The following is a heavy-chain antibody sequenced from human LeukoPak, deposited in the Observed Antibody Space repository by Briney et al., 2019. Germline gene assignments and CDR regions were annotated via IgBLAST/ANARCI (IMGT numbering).Heavy chain of an antibody. CDR2: ITSSGAST. J-gene: IGHJ4*02. D-gene: IGHD3-10*01. CDR3: AKGRGDLRGAFDY. CDR1: XFXXSXYA. Sequence: LXCXAXXFXXSXYAMGWVRPAPGKGLEWVSGITSSGASTSYADSVTGRFTISRDNSKNTLYLQMNSLRAEDTAVYYCAKGRGDLRGAFDYWGQGTLVTVSS. V-gene: IGHV3-23*01.